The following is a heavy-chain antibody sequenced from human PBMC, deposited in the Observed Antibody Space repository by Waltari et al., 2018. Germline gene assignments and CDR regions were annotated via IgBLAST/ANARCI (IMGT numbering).Heavy chain of an antibody. CDR3: ARSYDFWSGYPLDY. CDR1: GDSINNYY. D-gene: IGHD3-3*01. V-gene: IGHV4-59*01. Sequence: QVQLQESGPGLVKASETLSLTCAVSGDSINNYYWGWIRQPPGKELEWIGYNAYNGKTNYNPSLKSRVTISIDTSKTQFSLKLSSVTAADTAVYYCARSYDFWSGYPLDYWGQGTLVTVSS. J-gene: IGHJ4*02. CDR2: NAYNGKT.